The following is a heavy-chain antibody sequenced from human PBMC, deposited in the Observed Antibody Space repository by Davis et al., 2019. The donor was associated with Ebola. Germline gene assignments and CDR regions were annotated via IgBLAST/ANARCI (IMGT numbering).Heavy chain of an antibody. D-gene: IGHD3-10*01. V-gene: IGHV3-30-3*01. Sequence: GGSLRLSCAASGFTFSSYAMHWVRQAPGKGLEWVAVISYDGSNKYYADSVKGRFTISRDNSKNTLYLQMNSLRAEDTAVYYCARDRFVVRGVIHYYFDYWGQGTLVTVSS. CDR2: ISYDGSNK. J-gene: IGHJ4*02. CDR1: GFTFSSYA. CDR3: ARDRFVVRGVIHYYFDY.